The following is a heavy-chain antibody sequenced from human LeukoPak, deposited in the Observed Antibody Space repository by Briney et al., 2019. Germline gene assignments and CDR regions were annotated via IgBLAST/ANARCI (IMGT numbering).Heavy chain of an antibody. CDR3: ARIVVPAAMFDY. CDR2: INHSGST. V-gene: IGHV4-34*01. J-gene: IGHJ4*02. Sequence: SETLSLTCAVYGGSFSGYYWSWIRQPPGKGLEWIGEINHSGSTNYNPSLKSRVAISVDTSKNQFSLKLSSVTAADTAVYYCARIVVPAAMFDYWGLGTLVTVSS. D-gene: IGHD2-2*01. CDR1: GGSFSGYY.